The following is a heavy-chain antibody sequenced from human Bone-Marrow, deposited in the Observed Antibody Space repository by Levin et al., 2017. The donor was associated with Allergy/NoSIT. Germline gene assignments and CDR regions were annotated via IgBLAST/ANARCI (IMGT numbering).Heavy chain of an antibody. CDR1: GFSVSSNY. Sequence: GGSLRLSCAASGFSVSSNYMSWVRQAPGKGLEWVSVIYSGGSTKYADSVKGRFTISRDNSKNTLYLQMNSLRDEDTAVYYSVSSPSTGYWGQGTLVTVSS. D-gene: IGHD3-9*01. J-gene: IGHJ4*02. V-gene: IGHV3-53*01. CDR3: VSSPSTGY. CDR2: IYSGGST.